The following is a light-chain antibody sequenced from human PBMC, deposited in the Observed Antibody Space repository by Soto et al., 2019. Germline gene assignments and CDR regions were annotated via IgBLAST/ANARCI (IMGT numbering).Light chain of an antibody. CDR3: HQRPRSPPVT. CDR1: QSVSSY. Sequence: SATTVALAGGERITITCRASQSVSSYLAWYQQKPGQAPRLLIYDASNRATGIPARFSGSGSGTVAYLIVVRSEHYDSAAYYFHQRPRSPPVTCAQGTRLEIK. J-gene: IGKJ5*01. CDR2: DAS. V-gene: IGKV3-11*01.